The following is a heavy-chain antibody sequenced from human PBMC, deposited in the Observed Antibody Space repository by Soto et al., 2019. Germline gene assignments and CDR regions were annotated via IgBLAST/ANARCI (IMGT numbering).Heavy chain of an antibody. J-gene: IGHJ6*03. Sequence: PSETLSLTCTVSGGSICSYYWSWIRQPPGKGLEWIGYIYYSGSTNYNPSLKSRVTISVDTSKNQFSLKLSSVTAADTAVYYCAGSGKRKPYYMDVWGKGTTVTVSS. V-gene: IGHV4-59*01. CDR2: IYYSGST. CDR1: GGSICSYY. D-gene: IGHD3-10*01. CDR3: AGSGKRKPYYMDV.